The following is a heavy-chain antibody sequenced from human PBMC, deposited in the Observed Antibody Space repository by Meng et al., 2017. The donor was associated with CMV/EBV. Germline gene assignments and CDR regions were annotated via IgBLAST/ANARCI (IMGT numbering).Heavy chain of an antibody. CDR2: INPSGGST. CDR1: GYTFTSYY. Sequence: ASVKVSCKASGYTFTSYYMHWVRQAPGQGLEWMGIINPSGGSTSYAQKFQGRVTMTRDTSTSTAYMELSSLRSEDTAVYYCARASGAAAGPIDFDYWGQGTLVTVSS. J-gene: IGHJ4*02. V-gene: IGHV1-46*01. CDR3: ARASGAAAGPIDFDY. D-gene: IGHD6-13*01.